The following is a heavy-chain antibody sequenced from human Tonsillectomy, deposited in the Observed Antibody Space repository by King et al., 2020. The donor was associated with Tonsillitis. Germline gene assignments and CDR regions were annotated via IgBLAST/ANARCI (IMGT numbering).Heavy chain of an antibody. CDR3: ARFRGYTGSPVAAFDI. CDR2: IDWDDYK. CDR1: GFSLSTSGMC. D-gene: IGHD2-2*02. Sequence: TLKESGPALVKPTQTLTLTCTVSGFSLSTSGMCVSWIRQPPGKALGWLSRIDWDDYKYYRPSLKTRLTISKDTYKNQVVLIMTNMDPVDTATYYCARFRGYTGSPVAAFDIWGQGIMVTVSS. J-gene: IGHJ3*02. V-gene: IGHV2-70*11.